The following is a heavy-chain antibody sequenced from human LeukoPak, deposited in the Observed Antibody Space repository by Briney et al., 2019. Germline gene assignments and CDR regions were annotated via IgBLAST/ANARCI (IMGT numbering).Heavy chain of an antibody. CDR1: GFTFDDYA. CDR3: AKGDQNYYYYYGMDV. Sequence: PGRSLRLSRAASGFTFDDYAMHWVRQAPGKGLKWVSGISWNSGSIGYADSVKGRFTISRDNAKNSLYLQMNSLRAEDTALYYCAKGDQNYYYYYGMDVWGQGTTVTVSS. CDR2: ISWNSGSI. J-gene: IGHJ6*02. V-gene: IGHV3-9*01.